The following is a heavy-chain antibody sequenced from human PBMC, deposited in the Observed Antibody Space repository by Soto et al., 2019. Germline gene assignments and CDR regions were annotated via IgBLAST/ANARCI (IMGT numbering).Heavy chain of an antibody. CDR2: THHSGNT. J-gene: IGHJ3*02. CDR1: GGSISGSQW. D-gene: IGHD3-10*01. Sequence: QVQLQESGPGLVKPSGTLSLTCDVSGGSISGSQWWTWVRQPPGKGLEWIDETHHSGNTNYNPSPKSRVSISLATANNPTLLNLISVTAADTVGYYCAREADSGSAVSKFWAFDIWGQATVVTVSS. CDR3: AREADSGSAVSKFWAFDI. V-gene: IGHV4-4*02.